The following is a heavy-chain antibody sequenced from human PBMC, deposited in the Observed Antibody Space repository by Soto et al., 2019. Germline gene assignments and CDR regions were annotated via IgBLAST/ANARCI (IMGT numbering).Heavy chain of an antibody. Sequence: TCSVSGGSINSGDYYWSWIRQSPGKGLEWIGYIYYSGSTYYNPSLKSRSTISIDTSKNQFFLDVDSVTAADTAVYYCARLYTGYEAFDYWGQGTLVTVSS. J-gene: IGHJ4*02. D-gene: IGHD5-12*01. CDR1: GGSINSGDYY. CDR3: ARLYTGYEAFDY. CDR2: IYYSGST. V-gene: IGHV4-30-4*01.